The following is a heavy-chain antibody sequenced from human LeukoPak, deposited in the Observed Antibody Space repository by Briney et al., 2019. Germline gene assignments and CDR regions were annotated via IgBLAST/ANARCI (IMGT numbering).Heavy chain of an antibody. CDR1: GYSISSIYY. V-gene: IGHV4-38-2*02. Sequence: SETLSLTCTVSGYSISSIYYWGWIRQPPGKGLEWIGNIYHSGSTYYNASLKSRVTILLDMSKSQFSLKLSSVTAADTAVYYYARVRYCGGSSCSSPTYFDYWGQGTLVTVSS. CDR3: ARVRYCGGSSCSSPTYFDY. CDR2: IYHSGST. J-gene: IGHJ4*02. D-gene: IGHD2-15*01.